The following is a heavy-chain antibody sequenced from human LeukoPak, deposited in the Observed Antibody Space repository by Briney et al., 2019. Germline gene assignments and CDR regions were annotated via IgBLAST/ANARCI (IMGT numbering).Heavy chain of an antibody. J-gene: IGHJ6*03. CDR1: GYTFTGYY. D-gene: IGHD5-24*01. V-gene: IGHV1-2*02. Sequence: GASVKVSCKASGYTFTGYYMHWVRQAPGQGLEWMGWINPSSGGTNYAQKFQGRVTMTRDTSISTAYMELSRLRSDDTAVYYCARWLQWDYYYYMDVWGKGTTVTVSS. CDR2: INPSSGGT. CDR3: ARWLQWDYYYYMDV.